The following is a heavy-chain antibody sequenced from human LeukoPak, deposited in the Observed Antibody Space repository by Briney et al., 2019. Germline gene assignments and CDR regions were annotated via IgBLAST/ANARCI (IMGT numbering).Heavy chain of an antibody. J-gene: IGHJ5*02. V-gene: IGHV3-48*01. Sequence: HAGGSLRLSCAASGFTFSSYSMNWVRQAPGKGLEWVSYISSSSSTIYYADSVKGRFTISRDNSKNTVFLQIISLTAEDTAIFYCAKCAGGDCPGYQLDHWGQGTLVTVSS. CDR3: AKCAGGDCPGYQLDH. CDR1: GFTFSSYS. D-gene: IGHD2-21*02. CDR2: ISSSSSTI.